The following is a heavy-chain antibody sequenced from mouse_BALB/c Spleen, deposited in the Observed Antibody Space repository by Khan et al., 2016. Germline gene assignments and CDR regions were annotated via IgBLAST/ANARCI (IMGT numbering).Heavy chain of an antibody. CDR2: IDPANGNT. D-gene: IGHD2-4*01. CDR1: GFNIKDTY. J-gene: IGHJ3*01. V-gene: IGHV14-3*02. CDR3: ARSPYDYDVGLAY. Sequence: VQLQQSGAELVKPGASVKLSCTASGFNIKDTYMHWVKQRPEQGLEWIGRIDPANGNTKYDPKFQGKATITADPSSNTAYLPPSRLTSEDTAVYYCARSPYDYDVGLAYWGQGTLVTVSA.